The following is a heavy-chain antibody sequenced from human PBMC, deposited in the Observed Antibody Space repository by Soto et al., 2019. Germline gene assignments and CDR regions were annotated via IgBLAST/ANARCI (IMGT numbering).Heavy chain of an antibody. D-gene: IGHD2-2*01. CDR1: GSPCPSFE. V-gene: IGHV1-3*01. Sequence: AAVRVSCNKSGSPCPSFEVHWIRQPPGQRPEWMGGISNAGSGNTKYSQKFQDRLTITGDKRATTVYMALSSLTSEDTATYYCARESNHYQDFFQNWGQGTQVTVYS. CDR2: ISNAGSGNT. CDR3: ARESNHYQDFFQN. J-gene: IGHJ4*02.